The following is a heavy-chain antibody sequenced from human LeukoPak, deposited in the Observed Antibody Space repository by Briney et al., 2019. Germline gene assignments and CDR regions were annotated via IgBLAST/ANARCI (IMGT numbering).Heavy chain of an antibody. J-gene: IGHJ5*02. D-gene: IGHD4-23*01. CDR2: MSPNSGNT. CDR1: GYTFTSYD. Sequence: ASVKVSCKASGYTFTSYDINWVRQATGQGLERMGWMSPNSGNTGYAQKFQGRLTMTRDTSISTAYMELSSLRSEDTAVYYCARDYGGNSGWFDPWGQGTLVTVSS. V-gene: IGHV1-8*01. CDR3: ARDYGGNSGWFDP.